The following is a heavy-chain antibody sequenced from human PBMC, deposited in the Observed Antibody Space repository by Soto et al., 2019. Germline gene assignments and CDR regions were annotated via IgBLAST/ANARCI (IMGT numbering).Heavy chain of an antibody. V-gene: IGHV4-59*01. CDR2: IYYSGST. CDR3: ARGIAAASEYYFDY. D-gene: IGHD6-13*01. CDR1: GGSISSYY. Sequence: PSETLSLTCTVSGGSISSYYWSWIRQPPGKGLEWIGYIYYSGSTNYNPSLKSRVTISVDTSKNQFSLKLSSVTAADTAVYYCARGIAAASEYYFDYWGQGTLVTVSS. J-gene: IGHJ4*02.